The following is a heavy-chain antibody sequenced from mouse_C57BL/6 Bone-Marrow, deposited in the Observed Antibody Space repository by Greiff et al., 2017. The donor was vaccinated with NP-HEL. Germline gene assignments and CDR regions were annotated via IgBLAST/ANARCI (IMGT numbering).Heavy chain of an antibody. CDR3: ARSPLYYGNYEAWFAY. CDR2: ISYSGST. V-gene: IGHV3-8*01. Sequence: EVKVVESGPGLAKPSQTLSLTCSVTGYSITSDYWNWIRKFPGNKLEYMGYISYSGSTYYNPSLKSRISITRDTSKNQYDLQLNSVTTEDTATYYCARSPLYYGNYEAWFAYWGQGTLVTVSA. D-gene: IGHD2-1*01. CDR1: GYSITSDY. J-gene: IGHJ3*01.